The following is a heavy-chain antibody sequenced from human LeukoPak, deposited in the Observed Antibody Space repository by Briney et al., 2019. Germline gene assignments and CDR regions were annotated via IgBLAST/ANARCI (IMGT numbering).Heavy chain of an antibody. CDR1: GFTFSSYG. CDR2: ISGSGGST. V-gene: IGHV3-23*01. Sequence: GGSLRLSCAASGFTFSSYGMSWVRQAPGKGLEWVSAISGSGGSTYYADSVKGRFTISRDNSKNTLYLQMNSLRAEDTAVYYCAKDDYYFNYFDYWGQGTLVTVSS. CDR3: AKDDYYFNYFDY. J-gene: IGHJ4*02. D-gene: IGHD3-22*01.